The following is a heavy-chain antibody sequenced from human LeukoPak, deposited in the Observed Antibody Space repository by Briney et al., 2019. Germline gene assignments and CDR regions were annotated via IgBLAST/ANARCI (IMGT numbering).Heavy chain of an antibody. V-gene: IGHV1-2*02. CDR2: INPNSRGT. D-gene: IGHD6-6*01. J-gene: IGHJ5*02. CDR1: GYTHTDHY. Sequence: ASVKVSCKPSGYTHTDHYMHWVRQAPGQGLEWMGWINPNSRGTNNVQKLQGRHTMNSDKHISTANMELSRLRSDDTAVYYCAGDDAPWSSSSVWFDPWGQGTRVTV. CDR3: AGDDAPWSSSSVWFDP.